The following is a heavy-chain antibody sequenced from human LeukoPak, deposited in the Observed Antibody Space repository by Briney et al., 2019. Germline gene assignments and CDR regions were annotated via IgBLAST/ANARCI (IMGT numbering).Heavy chain of an antibody. V-gene: IGHV4-59*08. CDR2: IYYSGST. D-gene: IGHD5-18*01. J-gene: IGHJ4*02. CDR1: GGSISSYY. CDR3: ARHQMRYSYGTLFDY. Sequence: SETLSLTCTVSGGSISSYYWSWIRQPPGKGLEWIGFIYYSGSTYYNPSLKSRVTISVDTSKNQFSLRLSSVTTTDTAEYFCARHQMRYSYGTLFDYWGQGTLVTVSS.